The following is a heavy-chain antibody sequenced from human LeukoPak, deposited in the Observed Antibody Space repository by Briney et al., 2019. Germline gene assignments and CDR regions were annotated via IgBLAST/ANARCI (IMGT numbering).Heavy chain of an antibody. V-gene: IGHV7-4-1*02. CDR1: GYTFTTYA. Sequence: ASVKVSCKASGYTFTTYAMNWVRQAPGQGLEWMGWINTNIGNPTYAQGFTGRFVFSLDTSVSTAYLQISSLKAEDTAVYYCARGTYGGNSGDTFDIWGQGTMVTVSS. D-gene: IGHD4-23*01. J-gene: IGHJ3*02. CDR2: INTNIGNP. CDR3: ARGTYGGNSGDTFDI.